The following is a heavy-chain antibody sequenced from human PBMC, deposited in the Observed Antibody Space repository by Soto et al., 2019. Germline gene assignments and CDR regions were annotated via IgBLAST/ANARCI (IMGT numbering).Heavy chain of an antibody. CDR1: GGSFSGYY. CDR2: INHSGST. CDR3: ARPGYCSSTSCQPSFDY. Sequence: SETLSLTCAVYGGSFSGYYWSWIRQPPGKGLEWIGEINHSGSTNYNPSLKSRVTISVDTSKNQFSLKLSSVTAADTAVYYCARPGYCSSTSCQPSFDYWGQGTLVTLSS. D-gene: IGHD2-2*01. J-gene: IGHJ4*02. V-gene: IGHV4-34*01.